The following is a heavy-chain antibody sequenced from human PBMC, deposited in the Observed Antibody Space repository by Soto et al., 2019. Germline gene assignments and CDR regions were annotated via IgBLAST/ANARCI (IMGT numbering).Heavy chain of an antibody. Sequence: ASVKVSCKASGYTFTSYDINWVRQATGQGLEWMGWMNPNSGNTGYAQKFQGRVTMTRNTSISTAYMELSSLRSEDTAVYYCARGVDCGDYYYYYMDVWGKGTTVTVSS. V-gene: IGHV1-8*01. CDR1: GYTFTSYD. J-gene: IGHJ6*03. D-gene: IGHD4-17*01. CDR2: MNPNSGNT. CDR3: ARGVDCGDYYYYYMDV.